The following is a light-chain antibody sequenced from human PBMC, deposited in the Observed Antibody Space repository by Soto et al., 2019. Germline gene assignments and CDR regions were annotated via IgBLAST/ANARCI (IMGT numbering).Light chain of an antibody. CDR2: DAS. CDR3: QQRSNWVT. J-gene: IGKJ5*01. Sequence: EIVLTQSPGTLSLSPGERATLSCGASQSINSRSLAWYQQKPGQAPRLLIYDASSRATGIPDRFSASGSGTDFTLTISSLEPEDFAVYYCQQRSNWVTFGQGTRLEI. V-gene: IGKV3D-20*02. CDR1: QSINSRS.